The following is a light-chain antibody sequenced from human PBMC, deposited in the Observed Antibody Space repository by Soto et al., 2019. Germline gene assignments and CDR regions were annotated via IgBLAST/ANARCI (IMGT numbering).Light chain of an antibody. V-gene: IGLV2-14*01. J-gene: IGLJ3*02. CDR1: SSDVGYFNY. CDR2: EVS. CDR3: SSYTGSDSLV. Sequence: QSALTQPASVSGSPGQPITIPCTGTSSDVGYFNYVSWYQQHPGKAPKLLIYEVSNRPSGLSHRFSGSKSGNTATLTISGLQAEDEAYYYCSSYTGSDSLVFGGGTKLTVL.